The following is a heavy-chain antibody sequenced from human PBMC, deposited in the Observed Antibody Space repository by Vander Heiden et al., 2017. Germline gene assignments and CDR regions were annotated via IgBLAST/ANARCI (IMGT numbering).Heavy chain of an antibody. J-gene: IGHJ4*02. CDR3: AKEVRGFRGYDG. CDR1: GITFSDFG. V-gene: IGHV3-30*19. D-gene: IGHD5-12*01. CDR2: VSPDGSTP. Sequence: QVQLVESGGGVVQPGRSLRLSCVASGITFSDFGMHWVRQAPGKGLEWVAVVSPDGSTPFHAASVKGRFTISRDNSKNMLFLQMNSLRADDTAMYFCAKEVRGFRGYDGWGQGTLVTVS.